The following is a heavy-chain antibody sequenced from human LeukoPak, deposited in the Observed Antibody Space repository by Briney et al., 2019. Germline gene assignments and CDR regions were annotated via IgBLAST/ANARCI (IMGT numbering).Heavy chain of an antibody. V-gene: IGHV3-21*01. CDR3: ARDQPRLYYVDY. D-gene: IGHD2-21*02. CDR2: ISSSNSYI. Sequence: AGGSLRLSCAASGFTFSSYSMNWVRQAPGNGLEWVSAISSSNSYIYYADSVKGRFTISRDNAKNSLYLQMNSLRAEDTAVYYCARDQPRLYYVDYWGQGTLVTVSS. CDR1: GFTFSSYS. J-gene: IGHJ4*02.